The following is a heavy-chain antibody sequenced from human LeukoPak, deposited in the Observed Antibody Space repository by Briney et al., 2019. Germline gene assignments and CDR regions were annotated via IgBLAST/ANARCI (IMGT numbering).Heavy chain of an antibody. J-gene: IGHJ5*02. V-gene: IGHV1-58*02. CDR3: AADPNFWSGYYEETQFDP. CDR1: GFTFTSSA. Sequence: GTSVKVSCKASGFTFTSSAMQWVRQARGQRLEWRGWSVVGSGNTNYAQKFQERVTITRDMSTSTAYMELSSLRSEDTAVYYCAADPNFWSGYYEETQFDPWGQGTLVTVSS. CDR2: SVVGSGNT. D-gene: IGHD3-3*01.